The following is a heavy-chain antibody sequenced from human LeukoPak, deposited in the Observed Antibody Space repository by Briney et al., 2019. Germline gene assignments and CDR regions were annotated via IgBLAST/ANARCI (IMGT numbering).Heavy chain of an antibody. CDR2: IYHSGST. Sequence: SETLSLTCTVSGGSISSYYWSWIRQPPGKGLEWIGYIYHSGSTYYNPSLKSRVTISVDRSKNQFSLKLSSVTAADTAVYYCARDGDYGDYVWGQGTLVTVSS. V-gene: IGHV4-59*12. CDR3: ARDGDYGDYV. D-gene: IGHD4-17*01. J-gene: IGHJ4*02. CDR1: GGSISSYY.